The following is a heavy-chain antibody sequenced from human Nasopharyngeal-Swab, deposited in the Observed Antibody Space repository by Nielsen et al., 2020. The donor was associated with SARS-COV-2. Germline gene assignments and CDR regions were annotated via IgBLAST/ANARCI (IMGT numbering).Heavy chain of an antibody. J-gene: IGHJ6*02. CDR2: ISAYNGNT. D-gene: IGHD6-6*01. V-gene: IGHV1-18*01. CDR3: ARRGSSSSPTNYYYYGMDV. Sequence: ASVKVSCRASGYTFTSYGISWVRQAPGQGLEWMGWISAYNGNTNYAQKLQGRVTMTTDTSTSTAYMELRSLRSDDTAVYYCARRGSSSSPTNYYYYGMDVWGQGTMVTVSS. CDR1: GYTFTSYG.